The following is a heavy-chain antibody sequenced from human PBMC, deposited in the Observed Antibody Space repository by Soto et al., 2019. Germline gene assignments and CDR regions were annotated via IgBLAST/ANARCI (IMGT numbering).Heavy chain of an antibody. D-gene: IGHD2-15*01. CDR2: IFPIFGTA. V-gene: IGHV1-69*12. J-gene: IGHJ4*02. Sequence: QVQLVQSGAEVKKPGSSVKVSCKASGGTFSSYAISWVRQAPGQGLEWMGGIFPIFGTANYAQKFQGRVSITADESTSTAYVELSSLRSEYTGVYYCSSTYLLVVYWGQGTLVTVSS. CDR1: GGTFSSYA. CDR3: SSTYLLVVY.